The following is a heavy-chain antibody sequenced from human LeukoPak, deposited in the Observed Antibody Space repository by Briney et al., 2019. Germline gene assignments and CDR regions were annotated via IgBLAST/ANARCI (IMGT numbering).Heavy chain of an antibody. D-gene: IGHD2-2*01. CDR2: ISAYNGNT. V-gene: IGHV1-18*01. CDR3: ARGPPRVVPAAILDY. J-gene: IGHJ4*02. CDR1: GYTFTSYG. Sequence: ASVKVSCKASGYTFTSYGISWVRQAPGQGLEWMGWISAYNGNTNYAQKLQGRVTMTTDTSTSTAYMELRSLRSDDTAVYYCARGPPRVVPAAILDYWGQGTLVTVS.